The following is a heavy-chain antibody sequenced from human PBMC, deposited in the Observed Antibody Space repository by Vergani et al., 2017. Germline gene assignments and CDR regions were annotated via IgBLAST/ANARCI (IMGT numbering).Heavy chain of an antibody. CDR2: IWYDGSNK. Sequence: QVQLVESEGGVVQPGRSLTLSCVASVFTFSSHGMHWVRQAPGKGLEWVAVIWYDGSNKYYGDSVKGRFTISRDNSKNTLYLQRSSLRVGDTAVYYCTRWGNEKRLDSWGQGTLVTVSS. CDR3: TRWGNEKRLDS. D-gene: IGHD1-1*01. CDR1: VFTFSSHG. V-gene: IGHV3-33*01. J-gene: IGHJ5*01.